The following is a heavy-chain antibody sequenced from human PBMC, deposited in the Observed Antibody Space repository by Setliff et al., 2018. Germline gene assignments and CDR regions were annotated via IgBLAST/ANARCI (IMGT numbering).Heavy chain of an antibody. CDR1: GGSFSAYY. CDR2: INHSGST. J-gene: IGHJ3*02. CDR3: ARDWDDSSGYQKADAFDI. D-gene: IGHD3-22*01. Sequence: GGSFSAYYWSWIRQPPGKGLEWIGEINHSGSTNYNPSLKSRVTISVDTSKNQFSLKLSSVTAADTAVYYCARDWDDSSGYQKADAFDIWGQGTMVTVSS. V-gene: IGHV4-34*01.